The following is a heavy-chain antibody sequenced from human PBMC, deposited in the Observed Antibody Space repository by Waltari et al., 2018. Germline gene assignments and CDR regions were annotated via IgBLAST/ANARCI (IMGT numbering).Heavy chain of an antibody. J-gene: IGHJ5*02. CDR1: GFTFSSYA. Sequence: EVQLLESGGGLVQPGGSLRLSCAASGFTFSSYAMSWVRQAPGKGLGVVSAISGSVGSTNYADSVKGRFTISRDNSKNTLYLQMNSLRAEDTAVYYCAKTSGSYSSWGQGTLVTVSS. V-gene: IGHV3-23*01. CDR3: AKTSGSYSS. D-gene: IGHD1-26*01. CDR2: ISGSVGST.